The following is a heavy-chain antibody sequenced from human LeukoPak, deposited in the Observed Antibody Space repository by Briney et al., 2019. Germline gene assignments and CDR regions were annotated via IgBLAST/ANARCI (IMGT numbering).Heavy chain of an antibody. Sequence: RSQTLSLTCTVSSDSISSYYWSWIRQPPGKGLEWIGYIYYSGRTKYNPRLKSRVTMSLDTSKSQFSLKLNAVTAADTAVYYCARDRPSVSGSSFSIGMDVWGQGTTVTVSS. CDR2: IYYSGRT. J-gene: IGHJ6*02. CDR3: ARDRPSVSGSSFSIGMDV. CDR1: SDSISSYY. V-gene: IGHV4-59*01. D-gene: IGHD3-10*01.